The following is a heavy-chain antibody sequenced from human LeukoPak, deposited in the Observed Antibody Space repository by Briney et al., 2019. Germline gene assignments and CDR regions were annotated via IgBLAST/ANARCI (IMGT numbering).Heavy chain of an antibody. CDR2: IKQDGTSK. CDR1: GFTFSRSW. Sequence: GGSLRLSCAASGFTFSRSWMGWVRQAPGKGLEWVANIKQDGTSKYYVDSVMGRFTISRDNAENSVYLQMNSLSAGDTAVYYCARHGDYCFDLWGPRTRVTVSS. CDR3: ARHGDYCFDL. V-gene: IGHV3-7*02. J-gene: IGHJ4*02. D-gene: IGHD2-21*01.